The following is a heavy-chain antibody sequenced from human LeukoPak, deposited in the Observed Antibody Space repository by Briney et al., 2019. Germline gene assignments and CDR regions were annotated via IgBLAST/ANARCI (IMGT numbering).Heavy chain of an antibody. Sequence: GGSLRLSCAASGFTFDDYAMHWVRQAPGKGLGWVSGISWNSGSIGYADSVKGRFTISRDNAKNSLYLQMNSLRAEDTALYYCAKDNYYDSSGYFGYWGQGTLVTVSS. V-gene: IGHV3-9*01. CDR2: ISWNSGSI. D-gene: IGHD3-22*01. CDR3: AKDNYYDSSGYFGY. J-gene: IGHJ4*02. CDR1: GFTFDDYA.